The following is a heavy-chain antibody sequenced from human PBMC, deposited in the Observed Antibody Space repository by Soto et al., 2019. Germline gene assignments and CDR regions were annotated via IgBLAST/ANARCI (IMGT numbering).Heavy chain of an antibody. CDR3: ALLDVSSGYYRNYFDI. V-gene: IGHV4-4*02. CDR2: IYHSGST. CDR1: GGSISSSNW. D-gene: IGHD3-22*01. Sequence: PSETLSLTCAVSGGSISSSNWWSWVRQPPGKRLEWIGEIYHSGSTNYSPSLKSRVTISVDKSKNQFSLKLSPVTAADTAVYYCALLDVSSGYYRNYFDIWGPGTLVTV. J-gene: IGHJ3*02.